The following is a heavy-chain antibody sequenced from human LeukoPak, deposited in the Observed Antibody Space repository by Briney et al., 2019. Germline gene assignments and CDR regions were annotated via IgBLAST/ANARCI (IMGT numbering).Heavy chain of an antibody. D-gene: IGHD3-3*01. V-gene: IGHV3-30*02. CDR3: AKDYDFWSGPDAFDI. CDR1: GFTFSSYA. J-gene: IGHJ3*02. CDR2: IRYDGSNK. Sequence: PGGSLRLSCAASGFTFSSYAMSWVRQAPGKGLEWVAFIRYDGSNKYYADSVKGRFAISRDNSKNTLYLQMNSLRAEDTAVYYCAKDYDFWSGPDAFDIWGQGTMVTVSS.